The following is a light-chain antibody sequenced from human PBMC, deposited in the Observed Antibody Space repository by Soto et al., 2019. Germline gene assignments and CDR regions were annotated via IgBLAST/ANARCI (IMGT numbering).Light chain of an antibody. CDR3: SSYTSSSTYV. V-gene: IGLV2-14*01. CDR2: EVS. J-gene: IGLJ1*01. CDR1: SSDVGRYNY. Sequence: QSALTQPASVSGSPGQSITISCTGTSSDVGRYNYVSWYQQHPGKVPKLIIYEVSNRPSGVSNRFSGSKSGNTASLTISGLQAEDEADYYCSSYTSSSTYVFGTGTKVTVL.